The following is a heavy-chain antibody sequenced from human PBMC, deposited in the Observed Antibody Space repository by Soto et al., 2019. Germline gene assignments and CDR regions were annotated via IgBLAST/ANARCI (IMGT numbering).Heavy chain of an antibody. CDR2: ISGSGGST. V-gene: IGHV3-23*01. J-gene: IGHJ4*02. D-gene: IGHD6-13*01. Sequence: GGSLRLSCAASGFTFSSYAMSWVRQAPGKGLEWVSAISGSGGSTYYADSVKGRFTISRDNSKNTLYLQMNSLRAKDTAVYYCAKDFSPHHAGYSSSWSQYYFDYWGQGTLVTVSS. CDR3: AKDFSPHHAGYSSSWSQYYFDY. CDR1: GFTFSSYA.